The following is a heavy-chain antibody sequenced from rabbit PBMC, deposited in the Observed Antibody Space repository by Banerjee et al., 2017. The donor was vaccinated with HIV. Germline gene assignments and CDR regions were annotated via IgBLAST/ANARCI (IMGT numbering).Heavy chain of an antibody. D-gene: IGHD6-1*01. Sequence: ASGFSFSSSYHMCWVRQAPGKGLEWIGCIYTGDGNTYYASWAKGRFTISKTSSTTVTLQMTSLTAADTATYFCARPNNDGYDGYDLWGPGTLVTVS. CDR3: ARPNNDGYDGYDL. CDR2: IYTGDGNT. J-gene: IGHJ4*01. CDR1: GFSFSSSYH. V-gene: IGHV1S40*01.